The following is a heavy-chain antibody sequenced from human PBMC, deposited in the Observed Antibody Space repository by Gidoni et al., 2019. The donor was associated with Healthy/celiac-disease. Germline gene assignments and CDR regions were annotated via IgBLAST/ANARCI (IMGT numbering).Heavy chain of an antibody. V-gene: IGHV3-23*01. CDR2: LSGSGGST. D-gene: IGHD3-22*01. J-gene: IGHJ4*02. CDR3: AKVSRRYYDSSGYIYFDY. CDR1: GITFSRYA. Sequence: EVQLLESGGGLVEPGGSRRLSCAASGITFSRYALRWVRQAPGKGREWVSALSGSGGSTYYADSVQGRFTISRDNSKNTLYLQMNSLRAEDTAVYYCAKVSRRYYDSSGYIYFDYWGQGTLVTVSS.